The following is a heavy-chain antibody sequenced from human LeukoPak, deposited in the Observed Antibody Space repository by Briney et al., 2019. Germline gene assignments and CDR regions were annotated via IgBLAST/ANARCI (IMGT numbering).Heavy chain of an antibody. CDR2: IWYDGSNK. CDR3: ATITHYDSSGYYSRYFQH. D-gene: IGHD3-22*01. Sequence: PGGSLRLSCAASGFTFSSYGMHWVRQAPGKGLEWVAVIWYDGSNKYYADSVKGRFTISRDNSKKTLYLQMNSLRAEDTAVYYCATITHYDSSGYYSRYFQHWGQGTLVTVSS. V-gene: IGHV3-33*01. CDR1: GFTFSSYG. J-gene: IGHJ1*01.